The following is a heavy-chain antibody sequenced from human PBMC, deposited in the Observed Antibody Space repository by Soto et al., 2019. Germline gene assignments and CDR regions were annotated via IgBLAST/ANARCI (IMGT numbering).Heavy chain of an antibody. CDR1: GGTFSSYA. Sequence: ASVKVSCKASGGTFSSYAISWVRQAPGQGLEWMGGIIPIFGTANYAQKFQGRVTITADESTSTAYMELSSLRSEDTAVYYCASETSGRFDYWGQGTLVTVAS. D-gene: IGHD2-15*01. CDR2: IIPIFGTA. CDR3: ASETSGRFDY. J-gene: IGHJ4*02. V-gene: IGHV1-69*13.